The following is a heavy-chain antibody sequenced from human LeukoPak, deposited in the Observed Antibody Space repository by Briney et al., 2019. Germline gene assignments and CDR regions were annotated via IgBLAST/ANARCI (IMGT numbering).Heavy chain of an antibody. CDR1: GFTFSDYY. J-gene: IGHJ6*03. CDR3: VRLDRFYYYMDV. Sequence: GGSLRLSCAASGFTFSDYYMSWIRQAPGKGLEWVSYISSSGSTIYYADSVKGRFTISRDNAKNSLYLQMNSLRAEDTAVYYCVRLDRFYYYMDVWGKGTTVTVSS. V-gene: IGHV3-11*04. CDR2: ISSSGSTI. D-gene: IGHD1-14*01.